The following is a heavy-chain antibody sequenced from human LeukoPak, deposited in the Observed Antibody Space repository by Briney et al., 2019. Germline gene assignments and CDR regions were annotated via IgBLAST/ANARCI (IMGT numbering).Heavy chain of an antibody. CDR3: ARGSGTTTFDY. J-gene: IGHJ4*02. CDR2: ISSSSSYI. Sequence: SGGSLRLSCAASGFTFSSYSMNRVRQAPGKGLEWVSSISSSSSYIYYADSAKGRFTISRDNAKNSLYLQMNSLRAEDTAVYYCARGSGTTTFDYWGQGTLVTVSS. V-gene: IGHV3-21*01. D-gene: IGHD1-14*01. CDR1: GFTFSSYS.